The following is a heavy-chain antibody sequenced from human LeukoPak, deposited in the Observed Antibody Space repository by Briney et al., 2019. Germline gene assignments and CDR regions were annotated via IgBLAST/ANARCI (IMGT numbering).Heavy chain of an antibody. D-gene: IGHD3-16*01. CDR3: ARDRRDYVWGTRYYGMDV. CDR1: GFTVSSNY. Sequence: GRSLRLSCAASGFTVSSNYMSWVRQAPGKGLEWVSVIYSGGSTYYADSVEGRFTISRDNSKNTLYLQMNSLRAEDTAVYYCARDRRDYVWGTRYYGMDVWGQGTTVTVSS. V-gene: IGHV3-53*01. CDR2: IYSGGST. J-gene: IGHJ6*02.